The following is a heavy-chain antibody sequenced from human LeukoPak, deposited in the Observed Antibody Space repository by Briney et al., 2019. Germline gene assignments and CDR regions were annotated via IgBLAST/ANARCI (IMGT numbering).Heavy chain of an antibody. CDR2: VTAAGDTT. J-gene: IGHJ4*02. V-gene: IGHV3-23*01. Sequence: GGSLRLSCAASGFTFSSNAMTWVHLAPGKGLECVSAVTAAGDTTYYADSVKGRFTISRDNSRNTLYLQLNYLRAEDTAIYYCAKAFGGSGYYQLPIDFWGQGTLVTVSS. D-gene: IGHD3-22*01. CDR3: AKAFGGSGYYQLPIDF. CDR1: GFTFSSNA.